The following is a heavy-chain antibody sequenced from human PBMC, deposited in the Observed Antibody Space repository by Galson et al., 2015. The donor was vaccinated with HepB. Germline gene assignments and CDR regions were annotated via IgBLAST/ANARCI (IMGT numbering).Heavy chain of an antibody. D-gene: IGHD2-2*01. Sequence: SLRLSCAASGFTFSSYSMNWVRQAPGKGLEWVSSISSSSSYIYYADSVKGRFTISRDNAKNSLYLQMNSLRAEDTAVYYCASLGPGPVVPAAVPPYYYYYGMDVWGQGTTVTVSS. CDR2: ISSSSSYI. CDR3: ASLGPGPVVPAAVPPYYYYYGMDV. J-gene: IGHJ6*02. CDR1: GFTFSSYS. V-gene: IGHV3-21*01.